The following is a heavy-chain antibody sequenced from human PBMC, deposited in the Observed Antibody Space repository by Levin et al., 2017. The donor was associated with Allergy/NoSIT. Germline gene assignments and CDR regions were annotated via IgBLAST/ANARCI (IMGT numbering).Heavy chain of an antibody. D-gene: IGHD1-26*01. J-gene: IGHJ4*02. V-gene: IGHV3-9*01. Sequence: GLSFDAYAMHWVRQAPGKGLEWVAGINWNSDSIEYADSVKGRFTISRDNAKNSLYLQMNSLRAEDTALYYCAKDIVRKGATRWSAFDGWGQGTLVTVSS. CDR3: AKDIVRKGATRWSAFDG. CDR2: INWNSDSI. CDR1: GLSFDAYA.